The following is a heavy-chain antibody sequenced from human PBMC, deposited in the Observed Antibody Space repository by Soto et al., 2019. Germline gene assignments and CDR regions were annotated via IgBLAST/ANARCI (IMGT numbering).Heavy chain of an antibody. CDR2: ISWNSGSI. CDR1: GFTFDDYA. J-gene: IGHJ6*02. V-gene: IGHV3-9*01. Sequence: GGSLRLSCAASGFTFDDYAMHWVRQAPGKGLEWVSDISWNSGSIGYADSVKGRFTISRDNAKNSLYLQMNSLRAEDTALYYCAKERGCSSTSCYVYYYYGMDVWGQGTTVTVSS. CDR3: AKERGCSSTSCYVYYYYGMDV. D-gene: IGHD2-2*01.